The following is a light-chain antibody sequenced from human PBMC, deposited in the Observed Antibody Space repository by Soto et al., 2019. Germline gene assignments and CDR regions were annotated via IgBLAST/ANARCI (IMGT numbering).Light chain of an antibody. CDR2: EVS. CDR3: CSYAGSDTMI. V-gene: IGLV2-8*01. CDR1: SSDVGGYNY. J-gene: IGLJ2*01. Sequence: QSALTQPPSASGSPGQSVTISCTGTSSDVGGYNYVSWYQQHPGKAPKLMIYEVSKRPSGVPDRFSGSKSGNTASLTISGLQPEDAADYYCCSYAGSDTMIFGGGTKLTVL.